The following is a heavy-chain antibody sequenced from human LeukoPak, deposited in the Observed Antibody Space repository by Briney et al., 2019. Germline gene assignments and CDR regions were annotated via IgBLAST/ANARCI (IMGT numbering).Heavy chain of an antibody. CDR2: ISGSGGST. V-gene: IGHV3-23*01. J-gene: IGHJ6*02. D-gene: IGHD6-19*01. Sequence: GGSLRLSCAASGFTFSSYAMSWVRHAPWKWLEWVSAISGSGGSTYYADSVKGRFTISRDNSKNTLYLQMNSLRAEDTAVYYCAKDGRAVAGKFYYYYGMDVWGQGTTVTVSS. CDR3: AKDGRAVAGKFYYYYGMDV. CDR1: GFTFSSYA.